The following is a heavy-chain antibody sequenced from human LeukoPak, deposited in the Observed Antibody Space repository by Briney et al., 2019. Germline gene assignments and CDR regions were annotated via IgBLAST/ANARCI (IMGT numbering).Heavy chain of an antibody. D-gene: IGHD3-22*01. V-gene: IGHV3-30*01. CDR1: GFTFNSYA. CDR3: ARRASYYDSSGVDY. Sequence: PGRSLRLSCAASGFTFNSYAMHWVRQAPAKGLEWVAVIPYDGSYKYHADSVKRRFTNSRDNSETTLYLQMNSLRAEDTAVYYCARRASYYDSSGVDYWGQGTLVTVSS. J-gene: IGHJ4*02. CDR2: IPYDGSYK.